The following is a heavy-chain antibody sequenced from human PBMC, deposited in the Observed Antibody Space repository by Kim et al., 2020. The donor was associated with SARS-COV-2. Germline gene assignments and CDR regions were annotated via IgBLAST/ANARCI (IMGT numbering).Heavy chain of an antibody. V-gene: IGHV3-21*01. CDR1: GFTFSSYS. Sequence: GGSLRLSCAASGFTFSSYSMNWVRQAPGKGLEWVSSISSSSSYIYYADSVKGRFTISRDNAKNSLYLQMNSLRAEDTAVYYCAREVGRDIVVVPAAGGAFDIWGQGTMVTVSS. J-gene: IGHJ3*02. D-gene: IGHD2-2*01. CDR3: AREVGRDIVVVPAAGGAFDI. CDR2: ISSSSSYI.